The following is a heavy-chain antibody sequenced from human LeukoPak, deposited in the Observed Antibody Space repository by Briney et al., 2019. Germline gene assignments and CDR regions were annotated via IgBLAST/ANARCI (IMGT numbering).Heavy chain of an antibody. CDR2: ISSSSSYI. V-gene: IGHV3-21*01. D-gene: IGHD3-22*01. CDR1: GFTFSSYS. J-gene: IGHJ4*02. Sequence: GRSLRLSCAASGFTFSSYSMNWVRQAPGKGLEWVSSISSSSSYIYYADSVKGRFTISRDNAKNSLYLQMNSLRAEDTAVYYCARKYGRTYYYDSSGYYPVDYWGQGTLVTVSS. CDR3: ARKYGRTYYYDSSGYYPVDY.